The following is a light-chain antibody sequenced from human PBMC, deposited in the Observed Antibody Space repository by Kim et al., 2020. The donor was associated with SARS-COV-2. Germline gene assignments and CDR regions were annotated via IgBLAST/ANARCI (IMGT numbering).Light chain of an antibody. CDR2: GKD. CDR3: NSRDSSDNPVV. Sequence: AVGQTVRITCQGDSLRTYFASWYQRKPGQAPVLVIYGKDNRPSGIPDRFSGSSSGDSASLTITGAQAEDEADYYCNSRDSSDNPVVFGGGTQLTVL. CDR1: SLRTYF. V-gene: IGLV3-19*01. J-gene: IGLJ2*01.